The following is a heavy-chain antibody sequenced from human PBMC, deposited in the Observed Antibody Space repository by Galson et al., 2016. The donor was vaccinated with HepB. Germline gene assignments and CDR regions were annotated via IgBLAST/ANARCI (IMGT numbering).Heavy chain of an antibody. Sequence: SVKVSCKASGGPFSSNVISWVRQAPGQGLEWMGGIIPMSDTANYAQKLQGRLTIAADQAARTAYMELRSLTSDDTAVYYCATSPPMSGQPPLYFDNWGQGTLVTVSS. CDR1: GGPFSSNV. D-gene: IGHD2-2*02. J-gene: IGHJ4*02. CDR3: ATSPPMSGQPPLYFDN. CDR2: IIPMSDTA. V-gene: IGHV1-69*13.